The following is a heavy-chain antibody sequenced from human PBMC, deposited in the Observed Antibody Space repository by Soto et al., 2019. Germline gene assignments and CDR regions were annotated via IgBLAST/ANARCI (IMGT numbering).Heavy chain of an antibody. CDR1: GGSISSGGYY. J-gene: IGHJ4*02. CDR2: IYYSGST. CDR3: ARTATTVVTPPDYFDY. Sequence: QVQLQESGPGLVKPSQTLSLTCTVSGGSISSGGYYWSWIRQHPGKGLEWIGYIYYSGSTYYNPSPKSRVNISVDTSKNQFSLQLSSVTAADTAVYYCARTATTVVTPPDYFDYWGQGTLVTVSS. D-gene: IGHD4-17*01. V-gene: IGHV4-31*03.